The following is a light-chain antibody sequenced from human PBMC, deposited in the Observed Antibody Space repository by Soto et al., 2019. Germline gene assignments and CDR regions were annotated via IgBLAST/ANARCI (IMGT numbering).Light chain of an antibody. CDR2: DVS. Sequence: QSALTQPASVSGSPGQSITISCTGTSSDVGGYNYVSWYQQHPGKAPKLMIYDVSNRPSGVSNRFSGPKAGNTASLTISGLQAEDEADYYWSSYTSSSTYVVFGGGTELTVL. CDR3: SSYTSSSTYVV. CDR1: SSDVGGYNY. J-gene: IGLJ2*01. V-gene: IGLV2-14*01.